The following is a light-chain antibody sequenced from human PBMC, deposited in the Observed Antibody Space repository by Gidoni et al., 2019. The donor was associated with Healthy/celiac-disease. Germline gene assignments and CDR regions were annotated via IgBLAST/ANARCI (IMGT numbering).Light chain of an antibody. CDR3: QQRYSTPYT. J-gene: IGKJ2*01. V-gene: IGKV1-39*01. CDR1: QSISSY. CDR2: AAS. Sequence: DIQMTQSPSSLSASVGDRVPITCRASQSISSYLNWYQQKPGKAPKLLIYAASSLQSGVPSRFSGSGSGTEFTLTISSLQPEDFATYYCQQRYSTPYTFGQGTKLEIK.